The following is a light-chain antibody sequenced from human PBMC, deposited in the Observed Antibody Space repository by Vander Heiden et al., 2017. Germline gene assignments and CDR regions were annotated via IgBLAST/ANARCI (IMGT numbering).Light chain of an antibody. CDR1: QSVSSS. Sequence: EIVFTQSPPTLSLSPGERATLSCRASQSVSSSLAWYQQKPGQAPRLLIYDASDRATGIPARFSGSGSGTDFTLTISSLEPEDFAVYYCQQRSNWPITFGQGTRLEMK. CDR3: QQRSNWPIT. J-gene: IGKJ5*01. V-gene: IGKV3-11*01. CDR2: DAS.